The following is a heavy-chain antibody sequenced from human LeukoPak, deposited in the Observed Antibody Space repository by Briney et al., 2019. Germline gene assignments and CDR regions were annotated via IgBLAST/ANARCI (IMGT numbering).Heavy chain of an antibody. CDR2: AVSRGTT. Sequence: GGSLRLSCVASGFTFTSDAMNWVRQAPGKGLEWVSSAVSRGTTQYADSVKGRFTVSRDTSKNTLYLQMNSLRADDTAVYYCAKCSTSAYTTGWCNWIDPWGQGTLVTVSS. CDR1: GFTFTSDA. V-gene: IGHV3-23*01. D-gene: IGHD6-19*01. CDR3: AKCSTSAYTTGWCNWIDP. J-gene: IGHJ5*02.